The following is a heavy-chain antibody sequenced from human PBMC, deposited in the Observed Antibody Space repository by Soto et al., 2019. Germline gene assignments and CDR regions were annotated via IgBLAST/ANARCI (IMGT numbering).Heavy chain of an antibody. CDR3: ARIDMVRGVTYNYYYYYYMDV. D-gene: IGHD3-10*01. V-gene: IGHV1-18*01. J-gene: IGHJ6*03. CDR2: ISAYNGNT. CDR1: GYTFTSYG. Sequence: ASGKVSCKASGYTFTSYGIIWVRQAPGQGLEWMGWISAYNGNTNYAQKLQGRVTMTTHTSTSTAYMELRSLRSDDTAVYYCARIDMVRGVTYNYYYYYYMDVWGKGTTVTVSS.